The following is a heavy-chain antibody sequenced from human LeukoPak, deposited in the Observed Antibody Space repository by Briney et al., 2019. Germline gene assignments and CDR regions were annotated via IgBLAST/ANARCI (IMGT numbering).Heavy chain of an antibody. CDR1: GGSISSSHYY. Sequence: KSSETLSLTCTVSGGSISSSHYYWGWIRQPPGKALEWIGSINYSGSTYYNPSLKSRVTISVDTSKNQFSLRLNSVTAADTAVYYCARLSDYWGQGTQVTVSS. V-gene: IGHV4-39*01. CDR2: INYSGST. CDR3: ARLSDY. J-gene: IGHJ4*02.